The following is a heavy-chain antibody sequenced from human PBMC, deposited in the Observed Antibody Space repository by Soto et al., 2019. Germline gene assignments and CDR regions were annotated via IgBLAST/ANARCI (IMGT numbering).Heavy chain of an antibody. CDR1: GYTFTSYY. CDR2: INPSGGST. Sequence: QVQLVQSGAEVMQPGASVKVSCKASGYTFTSYYIQWVRQAPVQGLEWMGIINPSGGSTNYAQKFQGRVTMTRDTSTSTVYMELSSLRSEDTAIYYCSRGYPPRDQLGNLPGAFWGQGTLVTVSS. CDR3: SRGYPPRDQLGNLPGAF. V-gene: IGHV1-46*03. J-gene: IGHJ4*02. D-gene: IGHD1-1*01.